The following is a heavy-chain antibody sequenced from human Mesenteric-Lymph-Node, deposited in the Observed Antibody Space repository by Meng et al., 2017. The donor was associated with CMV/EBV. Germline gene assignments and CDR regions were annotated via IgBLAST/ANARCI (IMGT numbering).Heavy chain of an antibody. CDR3: ARAGGSGWYIDY. V-gene: IGHV3-20*04. Sequence: GESLKISCAASRFTFDDYGMSWVRQAPGKGLEWVSAINWSGGSTGYADSVKGRFTISRDNAKNSLYLQMNSLRSEDTALYYCARAGGSGWYIDYWGQGTLVTVSS. CDR1: RFTFDDYG. J-gene: IGHJ4*02. D-gene: IGHD6-13*01. CDR2: INWSGGST.